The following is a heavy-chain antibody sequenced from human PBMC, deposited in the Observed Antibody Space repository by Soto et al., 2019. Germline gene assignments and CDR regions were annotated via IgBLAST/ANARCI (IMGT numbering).Heavy chain of an antibody. Sequence: SETLSLTCTVSGGSMSSGGYYWSWIRQHPGKGLEWIGYIYNSGSTYYNPSLKSRVTISVDTSKNQFSLKLTSVTAADTALYYCARRYGWLYFDYWGQGSLVTVSS. CDR2: IYNSGST. CDR1: GGSMSSGGYY. D-gene: IGHD3-10*01. J-gene: IGHJ4*02. V-gene: IGHV4-31*03. CDR3: ARRYGWLYFDY.